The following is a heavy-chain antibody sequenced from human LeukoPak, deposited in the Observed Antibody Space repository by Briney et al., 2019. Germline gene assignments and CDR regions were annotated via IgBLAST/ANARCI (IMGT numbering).Heavy chain of an antibody. CDR1: GFTFSSSA. J-gene: IGHJ4*02. V-gene: IGHV3-23*01. CDR3: AKDLTMIVVGTFNY. D-gene: IGHD3-22*01. Sequence: PGGSLRLSCAASGFTFSSSAMSWVRQAPGKGLEWVSGVDATGGNTYYTDSVKGRFTISRVNSKDTMYLQMNGLRAEDTAVYYCAKDLTMIVVGTFNYWGQGTLVTVSS. CDR2: VDATGGNT.